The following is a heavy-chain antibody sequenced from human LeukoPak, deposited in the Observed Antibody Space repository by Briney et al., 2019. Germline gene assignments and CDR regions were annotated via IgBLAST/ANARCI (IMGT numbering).Heavy chain of an antibody. D-gene: IGHD3-22*01. CDR2: IIPIFGTA. CDR1: GGTFSSYA. J-gene: IGHJ3*02. CDR3: ARGLGTAMIVVVDDAFDI. Sequence: SVKVSCKASGGTFSSYAISWVRQAPGQGLEWMGGIIPIFGTANYAQKFQGRVTITADESTSTAYMELSSLRSEDTAVYYCARGLGTAMIVVVDDAFDIWGQGTMVTVSS. V-gene: IGHV1-69*01.